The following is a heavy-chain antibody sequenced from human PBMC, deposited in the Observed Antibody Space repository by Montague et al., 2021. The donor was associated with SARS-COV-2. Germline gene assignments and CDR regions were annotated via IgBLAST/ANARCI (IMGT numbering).Heavy chain of an antibody. V-gene: IGHV4-34*01. J-gene: IGHJ4*02. D-gene: IGHD2-21*02. CDR2: INHSGSS. Sequence: SETLSLTCAVSGGSFSSYYWSWIRQPPGKGLEWIAEINHSGSSYYNPSLKSRVTMSVDTSKNQFSLKLNSVTVADTAVYYCARLAYCGADCFFGLENFFDAWGQGTLVTVSS. CDR1: GGSFSSYY. CDR3: ARLAYCGADCFFGLENFFDA.